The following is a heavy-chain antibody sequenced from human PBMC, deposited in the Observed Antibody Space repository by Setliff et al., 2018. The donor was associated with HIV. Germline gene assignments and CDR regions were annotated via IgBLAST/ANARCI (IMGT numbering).Heavy chain of an antibody. CDR1: GVSISSHY. D-gene: IGHD6-19*01. CDR2: IYNSGRT. Sequence: SETLSLTCTVSGVSISSHYWSWIRQPPGKGLEWIGYIYNSGRTNYNPSLTSRVTISVDTSKNQFSLKLSSVTAADTAVYYCAKGVAGLQYYYYYMDVWGKGTTVTVSS. CDR3: AKGVAGLQYYYYYMDV. J-gene: IGHJ6*03. V-gene: IGHV4-59*11.